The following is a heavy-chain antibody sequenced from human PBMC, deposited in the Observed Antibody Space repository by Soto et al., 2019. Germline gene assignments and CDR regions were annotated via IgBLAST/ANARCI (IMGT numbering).Heavy chain of an antibody. V-gene: IGHV1-18*01. J-gene: IGHJ4*02. CDR2: ISAYNGNT. CDR3: ARLVRVATIRLLAY. CDR1: GYTFTSYG. D-gene: IGHD5-12*01. Sequence: ASVKVSCKASGYTFTSYGISWVRQAPGQGLEWMGWISAYNGNTNYAQKLQGRVTMTTDTSTSTAYMELRSLRSDDTAVYYCARLVRVATIRLLAYWGQGTLVTVSS.